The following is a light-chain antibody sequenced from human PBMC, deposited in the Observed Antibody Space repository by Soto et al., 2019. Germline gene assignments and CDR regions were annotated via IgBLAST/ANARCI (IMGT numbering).Light chain of an antibody. V-gene: IGKV1-5*01. CDR3: QQYMAYPYT. CDR1: HSRSNW. CDR2: DAS. J-gene: IGKJ2*01. Sequence: DIQMTQSPSTLSASVGDRVSITCRASHSRSNWLAWYQQKPGKAPKLLIYDASSLESGVPSRFSGSGSGTEFTLTISSLRPEDFATYYCQQYMAYPYTFGQGTKVDIK.